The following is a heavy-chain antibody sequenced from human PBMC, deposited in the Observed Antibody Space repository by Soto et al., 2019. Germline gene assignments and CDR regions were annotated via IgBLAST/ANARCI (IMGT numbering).Heavy chain of an antibody. CDR3: ASIGPPLYF. CDR2: IRSSGSTI. J-gene: IGHJ6*02. D-gene: IGHD2-8*01. CDR1: GFTFSDYY. V-gene: IGHV3-11*04. Sequence: PGGSLRLSCAASGFTFSDYYMSWIRQAPGKGLEWVSYIRSSGSTIHYADSVKGRFTISRDNAKNSLYLQMNSLRAEDFSFYYCASIGPPLYFWRQGTSVTVSS.